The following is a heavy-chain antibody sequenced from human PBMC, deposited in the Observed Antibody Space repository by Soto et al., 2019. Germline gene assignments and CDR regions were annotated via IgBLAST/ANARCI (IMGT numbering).Heavy chain of an antibody. CDR2: ISGSAGNT. CDR1: XLSCSSYA. Sequence: GGKVXLSCAAXXLSCSSYAMSWVRQAPGKGLEWVSAISGSAGNTDYADSVKGRFTISRDNSKNTQYLQMNSLRAEDTAVYHGPKPRHFVVNPSPLQRYYFDYCGQGSLVTVSS. J-gene: IGHJ4*02. D-gene: IGHD2-2*01. CDR3: PKPRHFVVNPSPLQRYYFDY. V-gene: IGHV3-23*01.